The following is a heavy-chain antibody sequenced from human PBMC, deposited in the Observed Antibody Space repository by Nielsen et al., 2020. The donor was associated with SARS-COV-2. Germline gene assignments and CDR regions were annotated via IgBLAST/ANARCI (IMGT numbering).Heavy chain of an antibody. D-gene: IGHD6-25*01. J-gene: IGHJ2*01. CDR3: ARDQDGGAATSNWYFDL. Sequence: GGSLRLSCAASGFIFGDYYMSWVRQAPGKGLEWVSVFYSGGTTLYADSVRGRFTVSRDNAENSLYLQMNSLRDEDTAVYYCARDQDGGAATSNWYFDLWGRGTLVIVSS. V-gene: IGHV3-66*01. CDR2: FYSGGTT. CDR1: GFIFGDYY.